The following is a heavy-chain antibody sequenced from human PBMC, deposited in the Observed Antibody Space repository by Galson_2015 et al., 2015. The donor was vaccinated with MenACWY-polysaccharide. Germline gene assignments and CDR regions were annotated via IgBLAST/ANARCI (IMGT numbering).Heavy chain of an antibody. V-gene: IGHV4-39*01. J-gene: IGHJ4*02. D-gene: IGHD5-12*01. CDR2: IYYGGST. CDR1: GGSISSSSYY. CDR3: ARQGGSGRSHDY. Sequence: LSLTCTVSGGSISSSSYYWGWIRQPPGKGLEWIGTIYYGGSTYYNPSLKSRVTISVDTSKNQFSLKLTSVTAADTAVYYCARQGGSGRSHDYWGQGALVTVSS.